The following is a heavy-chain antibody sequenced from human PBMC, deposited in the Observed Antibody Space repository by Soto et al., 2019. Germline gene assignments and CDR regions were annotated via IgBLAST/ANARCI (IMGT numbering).Heavy chain of an antibody. CDR1: GFTFSSYG. V-gene: IGHV3-30*18. D-gene: IGHD2-2*01. Sequence: QVQLVESGGGVVQPGRSLRLSCAASGFTFSSYGMHWVRQAPGKGLEWVAVISYDGSNKYYADSVKGRFTISRDNSENTLYLQMNSLRAEDTAVYYCAKDTRDIVVVPAAMMYYYGMDVWGQGTTVTVSS. CDR2: ISYDGSNK. J-gene: IGHJ6*02. CDR3: AKDTRDIVVVPAAMMYYYGMDV.